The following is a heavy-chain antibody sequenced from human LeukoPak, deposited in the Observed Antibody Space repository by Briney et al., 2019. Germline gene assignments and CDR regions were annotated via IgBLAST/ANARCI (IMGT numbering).Heavy chain of an antibody. D-gene: IGHD3-16*02. CDR1: GFTFSSYA. CDR3: AKSIESVARPLDS. Sequence: PGGSLRLSCAASGFTFSSYAMSWVRQVPGKALEWVSSITGSGGDTYYAASVKGRFTISRDNFRHTLYLQIISLRAEDTALYFCAKSIESVARPLDSWGLGTLVTVSS. CDR2: ITGSGGDT. V-gene: IGHV3-23*01. J-gene: IGHJ4*02.